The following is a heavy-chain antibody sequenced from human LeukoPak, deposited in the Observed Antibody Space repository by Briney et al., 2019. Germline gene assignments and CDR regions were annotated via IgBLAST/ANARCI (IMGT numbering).Heavy chain of an antibody. Sequence: GGSLRLSCAASGFTFSSYGMHWVRQAPGKGLEWVAVISYDGSNKYYADSVKGRFTISRDNSKNTLYLQMNSLRAEDTAVYYCAKDRLSGSSWYQAFDIWGQGTMVTVSS. J-gene: IGHJ3*02. V-gene: IGHV3-30*18. D-gene: IGHD6-13*01. CDR1: GFTFSSYG. CDR2: ISYDGSNK. CDR3: AKDRLSGSSWYQAFDI.